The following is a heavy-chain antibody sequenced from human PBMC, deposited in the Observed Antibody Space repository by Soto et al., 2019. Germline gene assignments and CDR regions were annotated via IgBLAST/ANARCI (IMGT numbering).Heavy chain of an antibody. V-gene: IGHV4-59*01. CDR3: ARVGGGGNYYYYYYGMDV. Sequence: QVQLQESGPGLVKPSETLSLTCTVSGGSISSYYWSWIRQPPGKGLEWIGYIYYSGSTNYNPSLTSRVTISVDTSKNQFSLKLSSVTAADTAVYYCARVGGGGNYYYYYYGMDVWGQGTTVTVSS. CDR2: IYYSGST. D-gene: IGHD2-21*02. J-gene: IGHJ6*02. CDR1: GGSISSYY.